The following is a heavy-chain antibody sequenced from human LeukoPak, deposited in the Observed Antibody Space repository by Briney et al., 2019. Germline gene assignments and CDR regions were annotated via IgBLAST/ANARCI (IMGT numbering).Heavy chain of an antibody. CDR1: GFTFSDYY. J-gene: IGHJ4*02. CDR3: ARATIVVVTGTEY. Sequence: GGSLRLSCAVSGFTFSDYYMSWLRQAPGKGLEWISYISSSGSNIYYADSVKGRFTISRDNAKNSLYLQMNGLRAEDTAVYYCARATIVVVTGTEYWGQGTLVTVSS. V-gene: IGHV3-11*04. CDR2: ISSSGSNI. D-gene: IGHD2-21*02.